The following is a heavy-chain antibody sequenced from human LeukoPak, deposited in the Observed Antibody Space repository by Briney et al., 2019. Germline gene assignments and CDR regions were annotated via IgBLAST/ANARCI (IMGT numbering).Heavy chain of an antibody. D-gene: IGHD6-19*01. V-gene: IGHV3-20*04. CDR3: ARVEYSSGWYEYFQH. CDR2: INWNGGST. Sequence: PGGSLRLSCAASGFTFDDYGMSWVRQAPGKGLEWVSGINWNGGSTGYADSVKGRFTISRDNAKNSLCLQMNSLRAEDTALYYCARVEYSSGWYEYFQHWGQGTLVTVSS. J-gene: IGHJ1*01. CDR1: GFTFDDYG.